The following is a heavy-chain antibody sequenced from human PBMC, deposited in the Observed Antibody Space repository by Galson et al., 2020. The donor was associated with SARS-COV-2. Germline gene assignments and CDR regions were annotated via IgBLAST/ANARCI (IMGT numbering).Heavy chain of an antibody. D-gene: IGHD1-26*01. Sequence: KVSCKASGYTFAVYSIHWVRQATGQGLEWMGWINPNSGGTNSAQKFQGRVTMTRDPSITTAYMELTRLRSDDTAVYYCATDGGGGYRKFYFDYWGQGTLVTFFS. CDR1: GYTFAVYS. V-gene: IGHV1-2*02. J-gene: IGHJ4*02. CDR3: ATDGGGGYRKFYFDY. CDR2: INPNSGGT.